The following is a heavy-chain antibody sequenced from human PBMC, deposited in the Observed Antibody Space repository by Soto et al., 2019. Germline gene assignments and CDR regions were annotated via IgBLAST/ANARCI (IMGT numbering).Heavy chain of an antibody. J-gene: IGHJ5*02. CDR3: ARGFRAAAGTGWFDP. V-gene: IGHV1-18*01. Sequence: ASVXVSCKASGYTFTSYGISWVRQAPGQGLEWMGWISAYNGNTNYAQKLQGRVTMTTDTSTSTAYMELRSLRSDDTAVYYCARGFRAAAGTGWFDPWGQGTLVTVSS. CDR1: GYTFTSYG. D-gene: IGHD6-13*01. CDR2: ISAYNGNT.